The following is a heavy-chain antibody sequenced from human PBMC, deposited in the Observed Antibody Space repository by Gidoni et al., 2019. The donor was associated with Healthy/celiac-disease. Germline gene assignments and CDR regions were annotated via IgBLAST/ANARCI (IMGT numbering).Heavy chain of an antibody. CDR2: ISSSSSYI. Sequence: EVQLVEPGGGLVKHGGSLRLSCAASGFTFSSYSMNVVRQAPGKGLEWVSSISSSSSYIYYADSVKCRFTISRDNAKNSLYLQMNSLRAEDTAVYYCAREVGRRNWGPTYFDYWGQGTLVTVSS. CDR3: AREVGRRNWGPTYFDY. V-gene: IGHV3-21*01. J-gene: IGHJ4*02. D-gene: IGHD7-27*01. CDR1: GFTFSSYS.